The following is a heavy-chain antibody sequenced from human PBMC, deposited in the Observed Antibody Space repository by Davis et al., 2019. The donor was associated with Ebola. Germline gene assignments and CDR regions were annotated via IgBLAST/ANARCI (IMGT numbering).Heavy chain of an antibody. D-gene: IGHD3-3*01. V-gene: IGHV5-51*01. CDR1: GYSFTSYW. Sequence: GESLKISCKGSGYSFTSYWIGWVRQLPGKGLEWMGIIYPGDSDTRYSPSFQGQVTISADKSISTAYLQWSSLKASDTAMYFCARHFVGKLFGMDVWGQGTTVTVSS. CDR3: ARHFVGKLFGMDV. CDR2: IYPGDSDT. J-gene: IGHJ6*02.